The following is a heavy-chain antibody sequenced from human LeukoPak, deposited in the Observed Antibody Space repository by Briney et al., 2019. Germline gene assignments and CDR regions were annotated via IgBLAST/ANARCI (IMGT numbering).Heavy chain of an antibody. D-gene: IGHD4-23*01. CDR2: ISGSGGST. J-gene: IGHJ3*02. Sequence: GGSLRLSCAAYGLTFSSNAAGWVRQTPGKGLEWDSAISGSGGSTYYADSVKGRFTISRDNSKNTLYLQMNSLRAEDTAVYYCANTLATVVIPGAFDIWGQGTMVTVSS. CDR3: ANTLATVVIPGAFDI. CDR1: GLTFSSNA. V-gene: IGHV3-23*01.